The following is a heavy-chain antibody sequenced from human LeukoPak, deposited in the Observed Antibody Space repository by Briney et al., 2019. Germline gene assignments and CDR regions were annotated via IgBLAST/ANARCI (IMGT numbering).Heavy chain of an antibody. J-gene: IGHJ4*02. CDR3: ARIRYDSSGYWWGVDY. CDR2: IYYSGST. Sequence: SETLSLTCTVPGGSISSSSYHWGWIRQPPGKGLEWIGSIYYSGSTYYNPSLKSRVTISVDTSKNQFSLKLSSVTAADTAVYYCARIRYDSSGYWWGVDYWGQGTLVTVSS. D-gene: IGHD3-22*01. CDR1: GGSISSSSYH. V-gene: IGHV4-39*01.